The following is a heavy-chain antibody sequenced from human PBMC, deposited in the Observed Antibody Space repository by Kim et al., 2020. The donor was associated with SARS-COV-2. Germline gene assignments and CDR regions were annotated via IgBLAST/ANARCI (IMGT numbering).Heavy chain of an antibody. CDR1: GYTFTSYG. CDR2: ISAYNGNT. V-gene: IGHV1-18*01. Sequence: ASVKVSCKASGYTFTSYGISWVRQAPGQGLEWMGWISAYNGNTNYAQKLQGRVTMTTDTSTSTAYMELRSLRSDDTAVYYCARAATKDAPTKDLGYWGQGTLVTVSS. CDR3: ARAATKDAPTKDLGY. J-gene: IGHJ4*02. D-gene: IGHD2-2*01.